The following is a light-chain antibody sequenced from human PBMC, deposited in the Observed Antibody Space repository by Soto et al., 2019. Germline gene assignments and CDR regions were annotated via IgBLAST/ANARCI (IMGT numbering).Light chain of an antibody. V-gene: IGKV3-20*01. CDR1: QSVPKNY. CDR2: GPS. J-gene: IGKJ1*01. Sequence: EIVLTQSPGTLSLSPGERATLSCRASQSVPKNYLAWYQHKPGQAPRLLIYGPSSRATGIPDRFSGSGSGTDFTLSINRLEPEDFAVYYCHQYATSPQTFGQGTKVEIK. CDR3: HQYATSPQT.